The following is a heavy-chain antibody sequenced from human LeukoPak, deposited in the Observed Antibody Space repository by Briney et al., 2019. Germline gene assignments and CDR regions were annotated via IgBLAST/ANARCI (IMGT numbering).Heavy chain of an antibody. CDR1: GFTFSSYS. D-gene: IGHD3-10*01. J-gene: IGHJ4*02. Sequence: PGGSLRLSCAASGFTFSSYSMNRVRQAPGKGLEWVAYIQYDGSNEQYADSVKGRFSISRDSSKNILYLQMNSLRADDTAVYYCARVSSMLRGPLVIYYFDFWGQGTLVTVSS. CDR3: ARVSSMLRGPLVIYYFDF. CDR2: IQYDGSNE. V-gene: IGHV3-30*02.